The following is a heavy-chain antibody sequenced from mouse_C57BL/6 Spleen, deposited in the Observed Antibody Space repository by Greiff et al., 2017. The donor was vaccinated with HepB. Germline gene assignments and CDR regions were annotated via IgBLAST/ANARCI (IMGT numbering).Heavy chain of an antibody. J-gene: IGHJ4*01. V-gene: IGHV1-55*01. Sequence: VQLQQPGAELVKPGASVKMSCKASGYTFTSYWITWVKQRPGQGLEWIGDIYPGSGSTNYNEKFKSKATLTVDKSSSTAYMQLSSLTSEDSAVYYCARSRDYDYYAMDYWGQGTSVTVSS. D-gene: IGHD1-1*02. CDR1: GYTFTSYW. CDR2: IYPGSGST. CDR3: ARSRDYDYYAMDY.